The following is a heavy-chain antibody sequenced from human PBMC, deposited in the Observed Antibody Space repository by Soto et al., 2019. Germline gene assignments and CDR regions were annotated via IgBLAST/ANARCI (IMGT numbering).Heavy chain of an antibody. CDR2: IGTASDT. Sequence: EVQLVESGGGLVQPGGSLRLSCAASGFTFSTHDMHWVRQATGKGLEWVSAIGTASDTYYPDSVKGRFAISTENAKISLYLQVNSLRVGDTAVYYCARGPWPRGDSSGLYYDFDYWGQGTRVTASS. V-gene: IGHV3-13*04. J-gene: IGHJ4*02. D-gene: IGHD3-22*01. CDR1: GFTFSTHD. CDR3: ARGPWPRGDSSGLYYDFDY.